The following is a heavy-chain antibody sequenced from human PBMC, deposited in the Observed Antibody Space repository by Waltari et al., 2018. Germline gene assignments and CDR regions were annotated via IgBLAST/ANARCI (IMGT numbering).Heavy chain of an antibody. Sequence: QLQLQESGPGLVKPSETLSLTCTVSGDSITSSSHYWVWIRQPPGKGLGWIGSIYYTWKTYCDPSLKSRVTIAVHTSKNQFSLNLSSVTAADTALYYCAKLPLQGSKFAYWGQGTLVTVSS. CDR1: GDSITSSSHY. J-gene: IGHJ4*02. V-gene: IGHV4-39*01. CDR3: AKLPLQGSKFAY. D-gene: IGHD4-4*01. CDR2: IYYTWKT.